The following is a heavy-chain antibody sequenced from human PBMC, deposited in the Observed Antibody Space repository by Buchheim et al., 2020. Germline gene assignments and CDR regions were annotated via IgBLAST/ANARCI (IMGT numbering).Heavy chain of an antibody. V-gene: IGHV1-8*01. Sequence: QVQLVQSGAEVKKPGASVKVSCKASGYTFTSYDINWVRQATGQGLEWMGWMNPNSGNTGYAQKFQGRVTMTRNTSISTTYMELSSLRSEDTAVYYCARGELGVPAVNAWYYYYGMDVWGQGTT. D-gene: IGHD2-2*01. J-gene: IGHJ6*02. CDR3: ARGELGVPAVNAWYYYYGMDV. CDR1: GYTFTSYD. CDR2: MNPNSGNT.